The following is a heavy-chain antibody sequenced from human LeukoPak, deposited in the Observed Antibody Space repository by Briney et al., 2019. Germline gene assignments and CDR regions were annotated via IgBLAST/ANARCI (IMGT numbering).Heavy chain of an antibody. J-gene: IGHJ4*02. CDR2: IYHSGST. V-gene: IGHV4-30-2*01. Sequence: SQTLSLICTVSGGSISSGGYYWSWIRQPPGKGLEWIGYIYHSGSTYYNPSLKSRVTISVDRSKNQFSLKLSSVTAADTAVYYCARDHAYSSSSHPFDYWGQGTLVTVSS. CDR1: GGSISSGGYY. D-gene: IGHD6-6*01. CDR3: ARDHAYSSSSHPFDY.